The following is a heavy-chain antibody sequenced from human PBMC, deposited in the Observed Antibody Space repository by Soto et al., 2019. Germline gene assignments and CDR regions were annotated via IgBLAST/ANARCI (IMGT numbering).Heavy chain of an antibody. V-gene: IGHV1-46*01. CDR2: INPSGGST. Sequence: QVQLVQSGAEVKKPGASVKVSCKASGYTFTSYYMHWVRQAPGQGLEWMGIINPSGGSTSYAQKFQGRVTMTRDTSTSTVYIELSSLRSEDTAVYYCARDLQLAAAGIYYYYYGMDVWGHGTTVTVSS. CDR1: GYTFTSYY. J-gene: IGHJ6*02. D-gene: IGHD6-13*01. CDR3: ARDLQLAAAGIYYYYYGMDV.